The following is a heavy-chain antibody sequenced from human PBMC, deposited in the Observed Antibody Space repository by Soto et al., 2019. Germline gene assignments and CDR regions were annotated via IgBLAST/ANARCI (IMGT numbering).Heavy chain of an antibody. CDR3: ARRRRTWDYYYMDV. CDR1: GGSISSSSYY. Sequence: QLQLQESGPGLVKPSETLSLTCTVSGGSISSSSYYWGWIRQPPGKGLEWIGSIYYSGSTYYNPSLKSRVTISVDTSKNQFSLKLSSVTAADTAVYYCARRRRTWDYYYMDVWGKGTMVTVSS. V-gene: IGHV4-39*01. J-gene: IGHJ6*03. CDR2: IYYSGST.